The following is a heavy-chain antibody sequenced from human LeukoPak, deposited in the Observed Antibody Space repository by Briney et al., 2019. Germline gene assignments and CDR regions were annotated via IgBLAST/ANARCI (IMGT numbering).Heavy chain of an antibody. Sequence: GGSLRLSCAASGFTFSSYAMSWVRQAPGKGLEWVSGITGSGGSTYYADSVKVRFTISRDNSKNTLYLQMNSLRAKDTAVYYCANGGSIAVATPLDYWGQGTLVTVSS. CDR3: ANGGSIAVATPLDY. CDR2: ITGSGGST. CDR1: GFTFSSYA. V-gene: IGHV3-23*01. J-gene: IGHJ4*02. D-gene: IGHD6-19*01.